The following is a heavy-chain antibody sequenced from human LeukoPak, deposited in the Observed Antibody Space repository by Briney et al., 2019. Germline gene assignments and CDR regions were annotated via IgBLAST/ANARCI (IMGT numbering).Heavy chain of an antibody. V-gene: IGHV1-69*04. J-gene: IGHJ4*02. CDR2: IIPILGIA. CDR3: ARDPLDYYDSSGYPYYFDY. Sequence: ASVKVSCKASGGTLSSYAISWVRQAPGQGLEWMGRIIPILGIANYAQKFQGRVTITADKSTSTAYMELSSLRSEDTAVYYCARDPLDYYDSSGYPYYFDYWGQGTLVTVSS. CDR1: GGTLSSYA. D-gene: IGHD3-22*01.